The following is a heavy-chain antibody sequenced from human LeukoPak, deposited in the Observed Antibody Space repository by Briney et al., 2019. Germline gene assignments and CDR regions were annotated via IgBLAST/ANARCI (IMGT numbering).Heavy chain of an antibody. D-gene: IGHD3-22*01. Sequence: GGSLRLSCAASGFTFNSYTMNWVRQAPGQGLEWVSFISSGSDTIYYADSVKGRFTISRDNAKNSLSLQMNSLRAEDTAVYYCARDKVRGVVSGYWGQGTLVTVSS. CDR3: ARDKVRGVVSGY. V-gene: IGHV3-48*01. CDR1: GFTFNSYT. J-gene: IGHJ4*02. CDR2: ISSGSDTI.